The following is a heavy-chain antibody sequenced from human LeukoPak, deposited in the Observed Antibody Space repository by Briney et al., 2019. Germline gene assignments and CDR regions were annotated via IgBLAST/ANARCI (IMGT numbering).Heavy chain of an antibody. CDR1: GYSISSGYS. CDR2: IYHSGST. D-gene: IGHD3-10*01. Sequence: SETLSLTCTVSGYSISSGYSWGWVRQPPGKGLEWIGTIYHSGSTYYNPSLKSRVTISVDTSKNQFSLKLSSVTAADTAVYYCARGGYYGLGNDFRFDPWGQGTLVTVSS. V-gene: IGHV4-38-2*02. CDR3: ARGGYYGLGNDFRFDP. J-gene: IGHJ5*02.